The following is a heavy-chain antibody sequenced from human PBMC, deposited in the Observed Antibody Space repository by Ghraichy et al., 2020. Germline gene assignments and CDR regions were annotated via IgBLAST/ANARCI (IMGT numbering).Heavy chain of an antibody. Sequence: SVKVSCNASGGTFNNYGIYWVRQAPGQGLEWMGGIVPIFGTINYAQKLQGRVTITADASTNTAYMELSSLRSDDTAVYYCARDVFPKYYFDSWGQGTLVTVSS. J-gene: IGHJ4*02. CDR1: GGTFNNYG. V-gene: IGHV1-69*13. CDR3: ARDVFPKYYFDS. CDR2: IVPIFGTI.